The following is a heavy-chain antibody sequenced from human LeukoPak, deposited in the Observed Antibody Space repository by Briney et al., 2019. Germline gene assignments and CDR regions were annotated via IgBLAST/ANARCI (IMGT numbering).Heavy chain of an antibody. D-gene: IGHD4-17*01. Sequence: ASVKVSCKGSGYTFSGYGFSWVRQAPGQGLEWMGWISAYNGNTIYAQKYQGRDTMATDTSTSTAYMELRSLRSDDTAVYYCARGAGDYGDYSLWLGYWGQGTLVTVSS. V-gene: IGHV1-18*01. CDR1: GYTFSGYG. CDR2: ISAYNGNT. CDR3: ARGAGDYGDYSLWLGY. J-gene: IGHJ4*02.